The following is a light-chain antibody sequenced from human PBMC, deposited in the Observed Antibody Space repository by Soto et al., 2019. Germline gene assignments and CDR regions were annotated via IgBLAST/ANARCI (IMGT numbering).Light chain of an antibody. CDR3: QTWGTGFQV. CDR1: SGHSSYA. CDR2: LNNDGSH. J-gene: IGLJ2*01. Sequence: QLVLTQSPSASASLGASVKLTCTLSSGHSSYAIAWHQKQPGKGPRYLMDLNNDGSHTKGDGIPDRFSGSSSGAERYLIISRLQSEDEAEYYCQTWGTGFQVFGGGTKLTVL. V-gene: IGLV4-69*01.